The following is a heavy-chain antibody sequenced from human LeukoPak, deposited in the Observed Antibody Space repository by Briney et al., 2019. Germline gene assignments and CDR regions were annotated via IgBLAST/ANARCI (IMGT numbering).Heavy chain of an antibody. J-gene: IGHJ3*02. CDR2: IWYDGSNK. Sequence: GGSLRLSCAASGFTFSSYGMHWVRQAPGKGLEWVAVIWYDGSNKYYADSVKGRFIISRDNSKNTLYLQMNSLRAEDTAVYYCARDSYGDYEADAFDIWGQGTMVTVSS. D-gene: IGHD4-17*01. V-gene: IGHV3-33*01. CDR3: ARDSYGDYEADAFDI. CDR1: GFTFSSYG.